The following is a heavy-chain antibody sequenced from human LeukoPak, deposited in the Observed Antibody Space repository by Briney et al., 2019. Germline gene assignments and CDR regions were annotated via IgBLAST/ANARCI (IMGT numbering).Heavy chain of an antibody. CDR2: ISWNSGSI. CDR1: GFTFDDYA. V-gene: IGHV3-9*01. J-gene: IGHJ3*02. Sequence: PGGSLRLSCAASGFTFDDYAMHWVRQAPGKGLEWVSGISWNSGSIGYADSVKGRFTISRDNAKNSLYLQMNSLRAEDTALYYCAKVHGGSYYSAFDIWGQGTMATVSS. CDR3: AKVHGGSYYSAFDI. D-gene: IGHD1-26*01.